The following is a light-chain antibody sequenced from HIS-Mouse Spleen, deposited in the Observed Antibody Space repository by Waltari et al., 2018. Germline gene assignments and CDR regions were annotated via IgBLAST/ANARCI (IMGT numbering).Light chain of an antibody. CDR2: DAS. Sequence: QSALTQPASVSGSPGQSITISCTGTSSDVGSYNLVSWYQQHPGKAPKLMIYDASKRPSGVSNRFSGSKSGNTASLTISGLQAEDEADYYCCSYAGSRVFGGGTKLTVL. CDR3: CSYAGSRV. CDR1: SSDVGSYNL. J-gene: IGLJ3*02. V-gene: IGLV2-23*01.